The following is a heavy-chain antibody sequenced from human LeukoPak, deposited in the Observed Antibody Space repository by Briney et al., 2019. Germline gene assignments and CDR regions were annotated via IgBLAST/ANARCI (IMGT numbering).Heavy chain of an antibody. D-gene: IGHD6-19*01. CDR3: AKDLEAVAGTIVNDY. CDR1: GFTFSKYA. CDR2: IDASGGTT. J-gene: IGHJ4*02. V-gene: IGHV3-23*01. Sequence: GGSLRLSCAVSGFTFSKYAMNWVRQGPGKGLEWVSGIDASGGTTYYADSVQGRFTISRDNSKNALYLQLNRLRAEDTGVYFCAKDLEAVAGTIVNDYWGQGTLVTVSS.